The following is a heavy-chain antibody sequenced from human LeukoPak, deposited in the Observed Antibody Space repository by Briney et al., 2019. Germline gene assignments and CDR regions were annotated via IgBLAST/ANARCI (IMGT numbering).Heavy chain of an antibody. CDR1: GFSFSTYN. V-gene: IGHV3-21*01. J-gene: IGHJ6*04. D-gene: IGHD3-10*02. Sequence: GGSLRLSCATSGFSFSTYNMNWVRQAPGKGLEWVSSVSSSSSYIYYSDSVKGRFTISRDNAKNSLYLQMNSLRAEDTAVYYCAELGITMIGGVWGKGTTVTISS. CDR2: VSSSSSYI. CDR3: AELGITMIGGV.